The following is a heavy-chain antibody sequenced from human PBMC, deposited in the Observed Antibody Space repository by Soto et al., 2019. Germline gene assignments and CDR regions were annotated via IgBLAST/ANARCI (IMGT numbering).Heavy chain of an antibody. Sequence: PGGSLRLSCAASGFTVSSNYMSWVRQAPGKGLEWVSVIYSGGSTYYADSVKGRFTISADKSISTTYLQWSSLKASDTAMYYCARHAQMATTLGANWFDYWGQGTLVTVSS. J-gene: IGHJ4*02. CDR3: ARHAQMATTLGANWFDY. CDR2: IYSGGST. V-gene: IGHV3-53*01. CDR1: GFTVSSNY. D-gene: IGHD3-16*01.